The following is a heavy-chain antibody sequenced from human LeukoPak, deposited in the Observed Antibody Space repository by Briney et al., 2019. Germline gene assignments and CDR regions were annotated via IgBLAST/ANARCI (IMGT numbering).Heavy chain of an antibody. CDR1: GFTFGNYS. CDR2: ISGGGGGI. Sequence: PGGSLRVSCVASGFTFGNYSMSWVRQAPGKGLEWVSAISGGGGGIFYADSVKGRLTISRDTSENTLFLQMNSLRAEDTAVYYGAKAQRSGYSYGNYFDNWGQGTLVTVSS. J-gene: IGHJ4*02. CDR3: AKAQRSGYSYGNYFDN. V-gene: IGHV3-23*01. D-gene: IGHD5-18*01.